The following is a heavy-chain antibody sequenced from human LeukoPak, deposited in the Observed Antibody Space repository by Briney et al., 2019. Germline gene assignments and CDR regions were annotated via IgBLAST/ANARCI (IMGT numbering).Heavy chain of an antibody. D-gene: IGHD2-15*01. CDR2: IIPIFGTA. CDR1: GGTFSSYA. V-gene: IGHV1-69*05. CDR3: ARSYCSGGSCFHFDY. J-gene: IGHJ4*02. Sequence: SVKVSCKASGGTFSSYAISWLRQAPGQGLEWMGGIIPIFGTANYAQKFQGRVTITTDESTSTAYMELSSLRSEDTAVYYCARSYCSGGSCFHFDYWGQGTLVTVSS.